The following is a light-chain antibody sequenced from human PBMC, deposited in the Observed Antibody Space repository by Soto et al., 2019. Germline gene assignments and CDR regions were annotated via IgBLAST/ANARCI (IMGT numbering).Light chain of an antibody. V-gene: IGKV1-5*01. J-gene: IGKJ1*01. Sequence: DIQMTQSPSTLSASVGDTVTVTSRASQSVSGWLAWYQQKPGEAPKLLIYDASALQRGVPSRFRGSGSGTKCTLTIASLQPDDFATYYCQQYETFSGTFGPGTKVDIK. CDR2: DAS. CDR1: QSVSGW. CDR3: QQYETFSGT.